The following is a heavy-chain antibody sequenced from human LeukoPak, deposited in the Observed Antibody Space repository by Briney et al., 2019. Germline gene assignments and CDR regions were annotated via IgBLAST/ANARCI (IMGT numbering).Heavy chain of an antibody. CDR2: IKQDGSEK. V-gene: IGHV3-7*01. D-gene: IGHD3-10*01. CDR3: ARDWSPGDFDY. CDR1: GFTFSSYW. J-gene: IGHJ4*02. Sequence: PGGSLRLSCAASGFTFSSYWMSWVRQAPGKGLEWVANIKQDGSEKYYVDSVKGRFTISRVNAKNSLYLQMNSLRAEDTAVYYCARDWSPGDFDYWGQGTLVTVSS.